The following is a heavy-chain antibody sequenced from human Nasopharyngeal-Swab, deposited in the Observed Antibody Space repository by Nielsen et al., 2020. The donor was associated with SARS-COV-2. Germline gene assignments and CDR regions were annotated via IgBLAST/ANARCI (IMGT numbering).Heavy chain of an antibody. D-gene: IGHD2-15*01. V-gene: IGHV3-21*01. CDR1: GFTFSSYS. Sequence: GESLKISCAASGFTFSSYSMNWVRQAPGKGLEWVSSISSSSSYIYHADSVKGRFTISRDNAKNSLYLQMNSLRAEDTAVYYCAREAVAAVDYWGQGTLVTVSS. J-gene: IGHJ4*02. CDR3: AREAVAAVDY. CDR2: ISSSSSYI.